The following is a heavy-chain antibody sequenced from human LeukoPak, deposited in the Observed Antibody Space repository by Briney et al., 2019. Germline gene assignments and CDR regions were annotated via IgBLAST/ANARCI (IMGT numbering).Heavy chain of an antibody. J-gene: IGHJ6*02. D-gene: IGHD3-10*01. CDR3: AREYYYGSGTDV. CDR1: GFTVSSNY. CDR2: IYSGGST. V-gene: IGHV3-53*01. Sequence: LTGGSLRLSCAASGFTVSSNYMSWVRQAPGKGLEWVSVIYSGGSTYYADSVKGRFTISRDNSKNTLYLQMNSLRAEDTAVYYCAREYYYGSGTDVWGQGTTVTVSS.